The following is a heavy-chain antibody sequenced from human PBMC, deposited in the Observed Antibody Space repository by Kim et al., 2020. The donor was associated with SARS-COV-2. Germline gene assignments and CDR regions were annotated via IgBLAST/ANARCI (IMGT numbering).Heavy chain of an antibody. D-gene: IGHD2-15*01. Sequence: SVKVSCKASGGTFSSYAISWVRQAPGQGLEWMGGIIPIFGTANYAQKFQGRVTITADESTSTAYMELSSLRSEDTAVYYCAMPLYCSGGSCYSPGVLAYDPWGQGTLVTVSS. CDR1: GGTFSSYA. CDR3: AMPLYCSGGSCYSPGVLAYDP. V-gene: IGHV1-69*13. CDR2: IIPIFGTA. J-gene: IGHJ5*02.